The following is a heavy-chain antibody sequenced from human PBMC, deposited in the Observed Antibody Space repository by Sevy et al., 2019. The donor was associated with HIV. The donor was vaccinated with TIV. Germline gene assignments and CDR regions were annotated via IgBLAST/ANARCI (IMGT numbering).Heavy chain of an antibody. J-gene: IGHJ4*02. CDR3: AKDRFITMVRGVIMGFDY. V-gene: IGHV3-30*18. CDR2: ISYDGSNK. CDR1: GFTFSSYG. Sequence: GSLRLSCAASGFTFSSYGMHWVRQAPGKGLEWVAVISYDGSNKYYADSVNGRFTISRDNSKNTLYLQMNSLRAEDTAVYYCAKDRFITMVRGVIMGFDYWGQGTLVTVSS. D-gene: IGHD3-10*01.